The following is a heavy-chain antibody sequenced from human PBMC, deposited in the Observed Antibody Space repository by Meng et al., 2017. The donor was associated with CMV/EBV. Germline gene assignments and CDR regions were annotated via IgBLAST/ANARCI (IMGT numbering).Heavy chain of an antibody. J-gene: IGHJ4*02. CDR1: GGSFSGYY. Sequence: VELQQWGAGVLKPSETLSLPCAVYGGSFSGYYWSWIRQPPGKGLEWIGEINHSGSTNYNPSLKSRVTISVDTSKNQFSLKLSSVTAADTAVYYCARGSIAARLGLGDWGQGTLVTVSS. V-gene: IGHV4-34*01. CDR2: INHSGST. CDR3: ARGSIAARLGLGD. D-gene: IGHD6-6*01.